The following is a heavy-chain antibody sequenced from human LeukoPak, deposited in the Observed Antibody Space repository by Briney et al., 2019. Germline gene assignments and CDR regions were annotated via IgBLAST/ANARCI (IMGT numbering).Heavy chain of an antibody. Sequence: SETLSLTCTVSGGSISSYYWSWIRQPPGKGLEWIGYIYTSGSTNYNPSLKSRVTISVDTSKNQFSLKLSSVTAADTAVYYCARTYSSSSWNWFDPWGQGTLVTVSS. CDR1: GGSISSYY. D-gene: IGHD6-6*01. CDR2: IYTSGST. J-gene: IGHJ5*02. V-gene: IGHV4-4*09. CDR3: ARTYSSSSWNWFDP.